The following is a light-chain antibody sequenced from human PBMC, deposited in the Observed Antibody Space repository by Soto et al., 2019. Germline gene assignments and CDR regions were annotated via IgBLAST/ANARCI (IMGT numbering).Light chain of an antibody. J-gene: IGKJ1*01. V-gene: IGKV1-5*01. CDR3: QQYRDNWT. Sequence: DIQMTQSPSTLSASVGDRVTITCRASQSISSWLAWYQQKPGTAPKLLICEASTLQSGVPSRFSGSGSGTEFTLTISSLQPDDSATYYCQQYRDNWTFGQGTKVEIK. CDR1: QSISSW. CDR2: EAS.